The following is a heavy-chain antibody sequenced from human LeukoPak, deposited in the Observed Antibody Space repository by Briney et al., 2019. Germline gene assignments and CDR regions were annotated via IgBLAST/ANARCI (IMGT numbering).Heavy chain of an antibody. CDR2: IIPIFGTA. V-gene: IGHV1-69*06. CDR3: ARAMGTVAGISLGY. CDR1: GYTFTSYY. Sequence: SVKVSCKASGYTFTSYYMHWVRQAPGQGLEWMGGIIPIFGTANYAQKFQGRVTITADKSTSTAYMELSSLRSEDTAVYYCARAMGTVAGISLGYWGQGTLVTVSS. J-gene: IGHJ4*02. D-gene: IGHD6-19*01.